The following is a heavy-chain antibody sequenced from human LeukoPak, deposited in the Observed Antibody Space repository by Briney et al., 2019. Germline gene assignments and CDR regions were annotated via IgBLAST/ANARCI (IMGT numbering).Heavy chain of an antibody. V-gene: IGHV3-49*04. D-gene: IGHD3-16*01. CDR1: GFTFSNAW. Sequence: GGSLRLSCAASGFTFSNAWMSWVRQAPGKGLEWVGFIRSKAYGGTTEYAASVKGRFTISRDDSKSIAYLQMNSLKTEDTAVYYCTSTGGGFDDYWGQGTLVTVSS. J-gene: IGHJ4*02. CDR2: IRSKAYGGTT. CDR3: TSTGGGFDDY.